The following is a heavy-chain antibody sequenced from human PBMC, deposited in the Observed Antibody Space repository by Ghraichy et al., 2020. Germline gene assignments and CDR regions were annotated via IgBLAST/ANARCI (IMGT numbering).Heavy chain of an antibody. CDR3: ARDLADIVVVPAAIIYYGMDV. D-gene: IGHD2-2*02. Sequence: GGSLRLSCAASGFTFSSYGMHWVRQAPGKGLEWVAVIWYDGSNKYYADSVKGRFTISRDNSKNTLYLQMNSLRAEDTAVYYCARDLADIVVVPAAIIYYGMDVWGQGTTVTVSS. J-gene: IGHJ6*02. V-gene: IGHV3-33*01. CDR2: IWYDGSNK. CDR1: GFTFSSYG.